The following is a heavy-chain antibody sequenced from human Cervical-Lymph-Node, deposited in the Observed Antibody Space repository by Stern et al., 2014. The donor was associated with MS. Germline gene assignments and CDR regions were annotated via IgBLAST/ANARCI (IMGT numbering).Heavy chain of an antibody. J-gene: IGHJ1*01. Sequence: QVQLVQSGAEVKKPGASVKVSCKASGYTFTSYAMHWVRQAPGQRLEWMGWINAGNGNTKYSQKFQGRVTITRDTAASTAYMELSSLRSEDTAVYYCARSQGIAAAGRREYFQHWGQGTLVTVSS. CDR1: GYTFTSYA. D-gene: IGHD6-13*01. V-gene: IGHV1-3*01. CDR2: INAGNGNT. CDR3: ARSQGIAAAGRREYFQH.